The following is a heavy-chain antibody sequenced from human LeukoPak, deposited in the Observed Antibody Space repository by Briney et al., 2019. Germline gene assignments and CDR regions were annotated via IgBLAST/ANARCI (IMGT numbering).Heavy chain of an antibody. CDR2: IKSKTDGGTT. CDR3: TTDSSSWSRYYYYGMDV. Sequence: GGSLRLSCAASGFTFSNAWMSWVRQAPGKGLEWVGRIKSKTDGGTTDYAAPVKGRFTISRDDSKNTLYLQMNSPKTEDTAVYYCTTDSSSWSRYYYYGMDVWGQGTTVTVSS. CDR1: GFTFSNAW. V-gene: IGHV3-15*01. J-gene: IGHJ6*02. D-gene: IGHD6-13*01.